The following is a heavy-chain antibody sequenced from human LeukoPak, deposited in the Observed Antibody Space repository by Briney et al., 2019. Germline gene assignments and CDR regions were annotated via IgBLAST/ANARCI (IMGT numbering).Heavy chain of an antibody. V-gene: IGHV1-46*01. CDR3: ARGGGGSGMFLWT. Sequence: ASVKVSCKASGYTFTSYGISWVRQAPGQGLEWMGIINPSGGSTSYAQKFQGRVTMTRDTSTSTVYMELSSLRSEDTAVYYCARGGGGSGMFLWTWGQGTLVTVSS. D-gene: IGHD3-10*01. J-gene: IGHJ5*02. CDR2: INPSGGST. CDR1: GYTFTSYG.